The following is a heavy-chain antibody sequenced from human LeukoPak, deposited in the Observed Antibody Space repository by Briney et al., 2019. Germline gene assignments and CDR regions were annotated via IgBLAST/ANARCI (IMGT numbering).Heavy chain of an antibody. J-gene: IGHJ4*02. D-gene: IGHD4-17*01. CDR1: GYTFSSYG. CDR3: ARTPHTDHGDYASTDY. V-gene: IGHV1-18*01. CDR2: ISAYNGRT. Sequence: ASVKVSCKASGYTFSSYGISWVRQAPGQGLEWMGWISAYNGRTYYAQNLQGRVTMTTDTATSTAYMELRSLRSDDTAVYYCARTPHTDHGDYASTDYWGQGTLVTVSS.